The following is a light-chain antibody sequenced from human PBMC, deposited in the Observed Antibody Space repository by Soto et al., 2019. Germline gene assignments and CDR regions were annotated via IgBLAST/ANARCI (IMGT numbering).Light chain of an antibody. CDR1: SSDVGGYDY. Sequence: QSALAQPASVSGSPGQSITISCTGTSSDVGGYDYVSWYQQHPGKAPKLMIYEVSNRPSGVSNRFSGSKYANTASLTISGLQTEGEADYYCSSYTGSSSLEVFGTGTKVTVL. V-gene: IGLV2-14*01. CDR2: EVS. J-gene: IGLJ1*01. CDR3: SSYTGSSSLEV.